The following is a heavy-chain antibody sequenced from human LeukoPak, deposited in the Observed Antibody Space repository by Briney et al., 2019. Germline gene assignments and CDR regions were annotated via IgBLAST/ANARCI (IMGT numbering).Heavy chain of an antibody. CDR1: GGTFSSYA. V-gene: IGHV1-69*06. D-gene: IGHD3-10*02. CDR2: IIPIFGTA. CDR3: ARDLSVRGAKDY. J-gene: IGHJ4*02. Sequence: GASVKVSCKASGGTFSSYAISWVRQAPGQGLEWMGGIIPIFGTANYAQKFQGRGTITPDKSTSTAYMELSSLRSEDTVVYYCARDLSVRGAKDYWGQGTLVTVSS.